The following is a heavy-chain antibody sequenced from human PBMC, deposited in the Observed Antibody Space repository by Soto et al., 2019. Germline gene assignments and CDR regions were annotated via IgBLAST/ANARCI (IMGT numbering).Heavy chain of an antibody. CDR2: INPSGGST. V-gene: IGHV1-46*01. J-gene: IGHJ6*02. CDR1: GYTFTSYY. CDR3: ARDPPPGYSSSWYADYYYYGMDV. D-gene: IGHD6-13*01. Sequence: GASVKVSCKASGYTFTSYYMHWVRQAPGQGLEWMGIINPSGGSTSYAQKFQGRVTMTRDTSTSTVYMELSSLRSEYTAVYYCARDPPPGYSSSWYADYYYYGMDVWGQGTTVTVSS.